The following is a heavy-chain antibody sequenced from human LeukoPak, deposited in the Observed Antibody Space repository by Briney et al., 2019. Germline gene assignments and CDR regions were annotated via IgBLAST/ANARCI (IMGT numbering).Heavy chain of an antibody. CDR3: ARFGTSSSRFFDQ. CDR1: GGSISAYY. V-gene: IGHV4-59*01. J-gene: IGHJ4*02. D-gene: IGHD6-6*01. CDR2: IHYSGTT. Sequence: PSETLSLTCTVSGGSISAYYWSWIRQPPGKGLEWIGYIHYSGTTDYYPSLKSRVTIALDTSKNQFSLKLNSVTAADTAVYYCARFGTSSSRFFDQWGQGTLVTVSS.